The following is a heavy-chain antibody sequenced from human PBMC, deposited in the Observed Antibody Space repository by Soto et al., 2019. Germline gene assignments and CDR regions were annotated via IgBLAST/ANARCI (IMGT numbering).Heavy chain of an antibody. Sequence: SLKLSCAASGFNFSSYSLNWVRQAPGKGLEWVSYISSSSSTIYYADSGRGRFTIPRDNARNSLYRQMNGLRAEDRAGYYCARAGIQQLDTKDYYYGMDVWGQGT. CDR1: GFNFSSYS. CDR2: ISSSSSTI. CDR3: ARAGIQQLDTKDYYYGMDV. V-gene: IGHV3-48*01. D-gene: IGHD6-13*01. J-gene: IGHJ6*02.